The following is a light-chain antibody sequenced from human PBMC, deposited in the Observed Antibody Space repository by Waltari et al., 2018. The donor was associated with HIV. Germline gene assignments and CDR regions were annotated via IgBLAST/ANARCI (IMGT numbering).Light chain of an antibody. CDR1: QIISKS. Sequence: DIRMTQSPSPLSASPGDRVTITCRTSQIISKSLNWYRQKPGRAPQLLIYSATSLQRGVSSRFSGSGSASGTEFTLTINNFQPEDFATYYCQQSFMIPLTCGPGTKVDIK. CDR2: SAT. V-gene: IGKV1-39*01. J-gene: IGKJ3*01. CDR3: QQSFMIPLT.